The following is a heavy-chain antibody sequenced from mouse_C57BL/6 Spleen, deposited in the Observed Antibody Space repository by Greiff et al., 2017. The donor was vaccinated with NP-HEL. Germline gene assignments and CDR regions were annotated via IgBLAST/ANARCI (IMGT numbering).Heavy chain of an antibody. V-gene: IGHV1-52*01. J-gene: IGHJ2*01. CDR3: ARGGVTVVANDY. CDR2: IDPSDSET. Sequence: QVQLKQPGAELVRPGSSVKLSCKASGYTFTSYWMHWVKQRPIQGLEWIGNIDPSDSETHYNQKFKDKATLTVDKSSSTAYMQLSSLTSEDSAVYYCARGGVTVVANDYWGQGTTLTVSS. CDR1: GYTFTSYW. D-gene: IGHD1-1*01.